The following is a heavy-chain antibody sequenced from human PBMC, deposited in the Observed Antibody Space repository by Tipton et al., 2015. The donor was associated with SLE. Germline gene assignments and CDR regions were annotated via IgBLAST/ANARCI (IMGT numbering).Heavy chain of an antibody. CDR3: ASWYSSPRGYYGMDV. CDR2: IYYSGST. V-gene: IGHV4-39*07. D-gene: IGHD6-13*01. Sequence: TLSLTCTVSGGSISSSSYYWGWIRQPPGKGLGWIGSIYYSGSTYYNPSLKSRVTISVDTSKNQFSLKLSSVTAADTAVYYCASWYSSPRGYYGMDVWGQGTTVTVSS. J-gene: IGHJ6*02. CDR1: GGSISSSSYY.